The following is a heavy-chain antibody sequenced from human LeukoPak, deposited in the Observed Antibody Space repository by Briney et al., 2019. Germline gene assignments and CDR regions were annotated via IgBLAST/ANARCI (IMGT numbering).Heavy chain of an antibody. CDR3: AKNREQWLVRPANFDY. J-gene: IGHJ4*02. V-gene: IGHV3-23*01. CDR1: GFTLSSYA. Sequence: PGGSLRLSCEASGFTLSSYAMNWVRQAPGKGLEWVAGMYDSGGTTSYAWYAGSVKGRFTISRDKFKNTLYLQMNSLRAEDTAVYYCAKNREQWLVRPANFDYWGQGILVFVSS. D-gene: IGHD6-19*01. CDR2: MYDSGGTTSYA.